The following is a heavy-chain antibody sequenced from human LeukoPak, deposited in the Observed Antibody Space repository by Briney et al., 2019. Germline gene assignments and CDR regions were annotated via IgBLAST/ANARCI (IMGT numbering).Heavy chain of an antibody. J-gene: IGHJ5*02. CDR2: IYYSGST. CDR3: ARRGTYYYDSSGSPYDWFDP. CDR1: GGSISIYY. Sequence: SETLSLTCTVSGGSISIYYWSWIRQPPGKGLEWIGYIYYSGSTNYNPSLKSRVTISVDTSKNQFSLKLSSVTAADTAVYYCARRGTYYYDSSGSPYDWFDPWGQGTLVTVSS. D-gene: IGHD3-22*01. V-gene: IGHV4-59*08.